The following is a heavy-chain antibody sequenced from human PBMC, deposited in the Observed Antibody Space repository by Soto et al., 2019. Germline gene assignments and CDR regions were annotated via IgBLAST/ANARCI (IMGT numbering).Heavy chain of an antibody. CDR3: ARRGIGVAGIFDY. Sequence: EVQLAESGGGLVQPGGSLRLTCVASGFIFSDYWMNWVRQAPGKGLEWVARINQDGSAKYYVDSVRGRFTISRDNTKNSLYVQMDSLRAEDTAIYYCARRGIGVAGIFDYWGQGILVTVSS. J-gene: IGHJ4*02. D-gene: IGHD6-19*01. CDR2: INQDGSAK. CDR1: GFIFSDYW. V-gene: IGHV3-7*03.